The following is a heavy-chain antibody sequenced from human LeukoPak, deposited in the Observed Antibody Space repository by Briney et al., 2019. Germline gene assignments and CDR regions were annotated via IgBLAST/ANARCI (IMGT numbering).Heavy chain of an antibody. CDR2: INPNSGGT. CDR1: GYTFTGYY. Sequence: GASVKVSCKASGYTFTGYYTHWVRQAPGQGLEWMGWINPNSGGTNYAQKLQGRVTMTTDTSTSTAYMELRSLRSDDTAVYYCARSGATKYNWFDPWGQGTLVTVSS. CDR3: ARSGATKYNWFDP. D-gene: IGHD1-26*01. J-gene: IGHJ5*02. V-gene: IGHV1-2*02.